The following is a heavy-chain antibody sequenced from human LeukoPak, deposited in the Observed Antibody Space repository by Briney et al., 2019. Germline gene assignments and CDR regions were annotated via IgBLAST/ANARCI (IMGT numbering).Heavy chain of an antibody. J-gene: IGHJ4*02. CDR1: GGSVSSGSFH. CDR3: ARTYSGRSYYFDC. CDR2: IYDSGST. V-gene: IGHV4-61*01. Sequence: SETLSLTCTVSGGSVSSGSFHWSWIRQPPGKGLEHIGNIYDSGSTYYNPSLKSRVTISVDTSKNQFSLKLSSVTAADTAVYYCARTYSGRSYYFDCWGQGTLVTVSS. D-gene: IGHD1-26*01.